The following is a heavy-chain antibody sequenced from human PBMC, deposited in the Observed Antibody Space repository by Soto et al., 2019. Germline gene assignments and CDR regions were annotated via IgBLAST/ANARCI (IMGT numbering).Heavy chain of an antibody. J-gene: IGHJ4*02. CDR3: APSVRGESCRGGTCYFFDY. V-gene: IGHV2-5*02. D-gene: IGHD2-15*01. CDR2: IYWDGDK. Sequence: QITLKESGPTLVKPTETLTLTCIVSGFVVSNNGVGVGWIRQPPGKALEWLGIIYWDGDKRYSPSLRNRLTMTMDDLKNQVARTLENMAPVDTAKYSCAPSVRGESCRGGTCYFFDYWGQGTQVTVSS. CDR1: GFVVSNNGVG.